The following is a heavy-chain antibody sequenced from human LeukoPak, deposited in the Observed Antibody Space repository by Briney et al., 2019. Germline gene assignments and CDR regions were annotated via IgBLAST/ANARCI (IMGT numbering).Heavy chain of an antibody. Sequence: GGSLRLSRAASGFTFVEYAMHGVRPAPGKGPEWVSLISGDGGTTYHADSVKGRFTISRDNSKNSLYLQMNSLGTEDTALYYCAEGGTYNSDSSYYSWGQGTLVTVSS. CDR3: AEGGTYNSDSSYYS. J-gene: IGHJ4*02. CDR2: ISGDGGTT. V-gene: IGHV3-43*02. CDR1: GFTFVEYA. D-gene: IGHD3-22*01.